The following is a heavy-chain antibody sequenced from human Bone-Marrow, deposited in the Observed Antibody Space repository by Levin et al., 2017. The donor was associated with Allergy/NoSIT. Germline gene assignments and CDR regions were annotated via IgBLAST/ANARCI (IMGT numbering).Heavy chain of an antibody. J-gene: IGHJ4*02. CDR3: AKDDGEDGIGFDY. CDR2: LSSGGRT. CDR1: GFNVSNNY. Sequence: GESLKISCAASGFNVSNNYMTWVRQAPGKGLDWVSILSSGGRTYYADSVKGRFTIPKDNSKNTLFLEMNSLRLDDTAMYYCAKDDGEDGIGFDYCGQGTLVTVSS. D-gene: IGHD5-24*01. V-gene: IGHV3-53*05.